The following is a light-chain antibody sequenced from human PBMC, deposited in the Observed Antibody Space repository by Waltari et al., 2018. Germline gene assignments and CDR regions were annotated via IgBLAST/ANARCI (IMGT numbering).Light chain of an antibody. CDR2: AAS. CDR1: QSISSY. Sequence: DIQMTQSPSSLSASVGDRVTITCRASQSISSYLNWYQQKPGKAPKVLIYAASSLESGVPSRFSGSGSGTDFTLTISSLQPEDFATYYCQQSYCTLWTFGQGTKVEIK. V-gene: IGKV1-39*01. CDR3: QQSYCTLWT. J-gene: IGKJ1*01.